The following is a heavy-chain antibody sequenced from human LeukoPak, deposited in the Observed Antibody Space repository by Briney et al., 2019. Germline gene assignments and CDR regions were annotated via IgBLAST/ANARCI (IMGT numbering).Heavy chain of an antibody. J-gene: IGHJ6*03. D-gene: IGHD5-18*01. V-gene: IGHV3-30*04. Sequence: QPGGSLRLSCAASGFTFSSYAMHWVRQAPGKGLEWVAVISYDGSNKYYADSVKGRFTISRDNSKNTLYLQMNSLRAEDTAVYYCARSYSYDYYYYMDVWGKGTTVTVSS. CDR1: GFTFSSYA. CDR3: ARSYSYDYYYYMDV. CDR2: ISYDGSNK.